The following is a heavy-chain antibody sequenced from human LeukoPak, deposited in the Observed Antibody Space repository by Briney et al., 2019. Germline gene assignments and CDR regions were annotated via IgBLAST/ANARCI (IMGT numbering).Heavy chain of an antibody. V-gene: IGHV3-23*01. D-gene: IGHD2-8*01. J-gene: IGHJ4*02. CDR1: GFTFRNYA. CDR3: AKDLYHDY. Sequence: SGGSLRLSCAASGFTFRNYAMSWVRQAPGKGLEWFSAISGSGSSTYYADSVKGRFTISRDNSKNTLYLQMNSLRAEDTAVYYCAKDLYHDYWGQGTLVTVSS. CDR2: ISGSGSST.